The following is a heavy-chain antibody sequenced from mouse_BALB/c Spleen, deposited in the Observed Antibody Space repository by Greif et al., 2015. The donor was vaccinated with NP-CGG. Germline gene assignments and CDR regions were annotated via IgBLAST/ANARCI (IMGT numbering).Heavy chain of an antibody. J-gene: IGHJ2*01. CDR2: INPYNGAT. CDR1: GYSFTGYY. CDR3: ARRDYYGYGY. D-gene: IGHD1-2*01. Sequence: EVQLQQSGPELVKPGASVKIPCKASGYSFTGYYMHWVKQSHVKSLEWIGRINPYNGATSYNQNFKDKASLTVDKSSSAAYMGLHSQTSENSAVYYIARRDYYGYGYWGRGTTLTVSS. V-gene: IGHV1-31*01.